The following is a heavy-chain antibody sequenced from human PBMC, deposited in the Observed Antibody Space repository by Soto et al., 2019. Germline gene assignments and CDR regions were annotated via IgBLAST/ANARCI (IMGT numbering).Heavy chain of an antibody. V-gene: IGHV4-39*01. Sequence: PSDTLSLTCXVSSGSISSSSYYWGWIRQRPGKGLEWIGSIYCSGSTYYNPSLKSRVTIYVDTSKNQFSLKLSSVTAADTAVYYCARRLVRGVNTDPYYFDYWGQGTLVTVSS. CDR3: ARRLVRGVNTDPYYFDY. CDR1: SGSISSSSYY. D-gene: IGHD3-10*01. J-gene: IGHJ4*02. CDR2: IYCSGST.